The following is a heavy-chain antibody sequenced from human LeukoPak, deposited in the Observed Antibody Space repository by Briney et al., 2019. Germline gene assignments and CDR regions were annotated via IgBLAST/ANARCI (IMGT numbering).Heavy chain of an antibody. V-gene: IGHV1-2*02. CDR3: ARRSRSSSLGDCFDP. D-gene: IGHD6-13*01. CDR2: INPDSGDT. J-gene: IGHJ5*02. CDR1: GYTFTDYY. Sequence: ASVKVSCKASGYTFTDYYLHWVRQAPGQGLEWMGWINPDSGDTYYVQKLQGRVTMTRDTSITTAYMELSRLRSDDTAMYYCARRSRSSSLGDCFDPWGQGTLVTVSS.